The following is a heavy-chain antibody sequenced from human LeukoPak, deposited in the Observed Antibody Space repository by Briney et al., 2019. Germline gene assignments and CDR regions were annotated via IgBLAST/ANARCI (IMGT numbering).Heavy chain of an antibody. CDR3: ARGAPRDYIWGSYRYDWFDP. V-gene: IGHV4-59*01. Sequence: SETLSLTCTVSGGSISSYYWSWLRQPPGKGLEWIGYIYYSGSANYNPSLKSRVTISVDTSKNQFSLKLSSVTAADTAVYYCARGAPRDYIWGSYRYDWFDPWGQGTLVTVSS. D-gene: IGHD3-16*02. J-gene: IGHJ5*02. CDR1: GGSISSYY. CDR2: IYYSGSA.